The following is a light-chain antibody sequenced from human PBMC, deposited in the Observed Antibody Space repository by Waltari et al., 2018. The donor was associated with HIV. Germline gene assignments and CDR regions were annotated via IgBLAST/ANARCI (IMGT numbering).Light chain of an antibody. CDR2: KDS. V-gene: IGLV3-25*03. CDR1: ALPKQY. J-gene: IGLJ1*01. CDR3: QSADSSGTYV. Sequence: SYELTQPPSVSVSPGQTARITCPGDALPKQYAYWYQQKPGQAPVLVIYKDSERPSVIPERFSGSSSGTTVTLTISGVQAEDEADYYCQSADSSGTYVFGTGTKVTVL.